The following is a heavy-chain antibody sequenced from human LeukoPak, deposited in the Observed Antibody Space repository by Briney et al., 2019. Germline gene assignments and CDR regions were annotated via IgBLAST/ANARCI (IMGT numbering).Heavy chain of an antibody. Sequence: SETLSLTCAVDGGSFSGYYWSWIRQPPGKGLEWIGEINHSGSTNYNPSLKSRVTISVDTSKNQFSLKLSSVTAADTAVYYCARHLQWLEYYFDYWGQGTLVTVSS. D-gene: IGHD6-19*01. J-gene: IGHJ4*02. V-gene: IGHV4-34*01. CDR1: GGSFSGYY. CDR2: INHSGST. CDR3: ARHLQWLEYYFDY.